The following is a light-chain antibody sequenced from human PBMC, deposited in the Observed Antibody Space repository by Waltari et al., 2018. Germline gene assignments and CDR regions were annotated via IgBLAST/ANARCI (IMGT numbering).Light chain of an antibody. CDR3: SSYTTGSTRYV. J-gene: IGLJ1*01. Sequence: QSTLTTPASLPGSPRTPTTTSSTDNSSDIVATNLISSYQKHPGKAPTVMIYNVNNRPSGVSSRFSGSKSGNTASLTSSGLQAEDEADYYCSSYTTGSTRYVFGSGTKVTVL. CDR1: SSDIVATNL. V-gene: IGLV2-14*03. CDR2: NVN.